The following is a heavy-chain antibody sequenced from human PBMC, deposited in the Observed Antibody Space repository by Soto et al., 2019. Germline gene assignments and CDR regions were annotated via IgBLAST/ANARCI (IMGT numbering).Heavy chain of an antibody. CDR3: ARAHLGLQSNKPPDY. CDR2: IIPIFGTA. D-gene: IGHD3-16*01. V-gene: IGHV1-69*12. J-gene: IGHJ4*02. Sequence: QVQLVQSGAEVKKPGSSVKVSCKASGGTFSSYAISWVRQAPGQGLEWMGGIIPIFGTANYAQKFQGRVTSTADESTSTAYRELSSLRSEDTAVYYCARAHLGLQSNKPPDYWGQGTLVTVSS. CDR1: GGTFSSYA.